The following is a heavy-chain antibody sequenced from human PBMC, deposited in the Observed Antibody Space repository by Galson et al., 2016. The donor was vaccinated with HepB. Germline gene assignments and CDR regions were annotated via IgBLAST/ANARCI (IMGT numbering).Heavy chain of an antibody. J-gene: IGHJ4*02. CDR1: GYSFTSHH. CDR2: ITPSNGDT. V-gene: IGHV1-46*01. CDR3: AREEPNENRCLDY. D-gene: IGHD1-1*01. Sequence: SVKVSCKASGYSFTSHHMHWVRQAPGQGLEWMGIITPSNGDTFSAPKFQGTVTMTTDTSTSTVYMEMSGLKPEDTGVYYCAREEPNENRCLDYWGQGTLVTVSS.